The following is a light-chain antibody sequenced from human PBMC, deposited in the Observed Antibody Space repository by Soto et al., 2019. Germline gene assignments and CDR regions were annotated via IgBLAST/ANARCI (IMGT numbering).Light chain of an antibody. J-gene: IGLJ2*01. V-gene: IGLV1-47*01. Sequence: QSVLTQSPSASGTPGQRVTISCSGSSSNIGSNYVYWYQQFPGTAPKLLIYRNNQRPSGVPDRFSGSKSATSASLAISGLRSEDEADYYCAAWDDSLSGVVFGGGTKLTVL. CDR2: RNN. CDR3: AAWDDSLSGVV. CDR1: SSNIGSNY.